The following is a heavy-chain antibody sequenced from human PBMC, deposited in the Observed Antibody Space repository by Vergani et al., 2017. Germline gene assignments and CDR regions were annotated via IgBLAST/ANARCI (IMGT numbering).Heavy chain of an antibody. Sequence: QVDLVESGGALVKPGESLRLSCTASGFPFSDYYMTWLRQAPGKGLEWIAYISDTSSALFYADSARGRFTISRDKAKNSLFLQMNNLRPEGTAVYFGARAHRPDGHFHFADWGRGALVTVSS. V-gene: IGHV3-11*04. CDR2: ISDTSSAL. CDR3: ARAHRPDGHFHFAD. D-gene: IGHD4-17*01. CDR1: GFPFSDYY. J-gene: IGHJ1*01.